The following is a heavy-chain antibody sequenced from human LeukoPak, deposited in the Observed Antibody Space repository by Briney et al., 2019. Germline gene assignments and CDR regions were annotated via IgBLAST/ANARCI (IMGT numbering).Heavy chain of an antibody. CDR3: ARVRYGELDV. V-gene: IGHV3-23*01. J-gene: IGHJ3*01. CDR1: GFTFSSYA. CDR2: MSGSGGST. D-gene: IGHD4-17*01. Sequence: GGSLRLSCAASGFTFSSYAMSWVRQAPGKGLEWVSSMSGSGGSTYYADSVKGRFTISRDDSKNTLYLQMDSLRAEDTAVYYCARVRYGELDVWGQGSMVTVSS.